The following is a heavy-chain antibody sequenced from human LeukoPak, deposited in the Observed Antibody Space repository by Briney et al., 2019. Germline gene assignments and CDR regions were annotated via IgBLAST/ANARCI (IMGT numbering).Heavy chain of an antibody. J-gene: IGHJ4*02. D-gene: IGHD2-15*01. CDR2: IYSGGST. Sequence: GGSLRLSCAASGFTVSSNYMSWVRQAPGKGLEWASVIYSGGSTYYADSVKGRFTISRDNSKNTLYLQMNSLRAEDTAVYYCAREGYCSGGSCEYWGQGTLVTVSS. CDR1: GFTVSSNY. V-gene: IGHV3-53*01. CDR3: AREGYCSGGSCEY.